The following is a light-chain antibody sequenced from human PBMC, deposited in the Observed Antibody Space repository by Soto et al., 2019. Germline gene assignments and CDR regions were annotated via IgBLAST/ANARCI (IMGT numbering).Light chain of an antibody. CDR2: GVS. V-gene: IGKV3-20*01. CDR1: QSVPSNF. J-gene: IGKJ1*01. CDR3: QQYDSSWT. Sequence: EIVLTQSPGTLSLSPGERATLSCRASQSVPSNFLAWYQQKPGQAPILVIYGVSRRATGIPDRFSGSGSGTAFTLTISSLEPEDFAVYYCQQYDSSWTFGQGTKVEIK.